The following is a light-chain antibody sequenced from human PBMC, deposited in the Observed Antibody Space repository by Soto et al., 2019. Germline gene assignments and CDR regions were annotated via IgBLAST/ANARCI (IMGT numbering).Light chain of an antibody. J-gene: IGKJ3*01. CDR2: AAS. Sequence: DIQMTQSPSSLSASVGDRVTITCRASQDIINFLAWYQQTPGKVPKLLIYAASALQSGVPSRFSGSGSGTDFTLTISSLQPEDVATYYCQKYNSVPVTFGPGTKVDIK. V-gene: IGKV1-27*01. CDR3: QKYNSVPVT. CDR1: QDIINF.